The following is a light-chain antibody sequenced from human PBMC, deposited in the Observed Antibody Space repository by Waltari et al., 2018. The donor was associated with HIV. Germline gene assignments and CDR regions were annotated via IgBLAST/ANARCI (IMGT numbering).Light chain of an antibody. CDR2: SNN. CDR3: QSYDSNLRLWV. J-gene: IGLJ3*02. CDR1: SPNHGAGYE. V-gene: IGLV1-40*01. Sequence: QSVLTQPPSVSGAPGQRVTIPCTGRSPNHGAGYEVHGYQKVPEKGPRLLIPSNNNRPAGVPDRFSGSKSGTSGSLAITGLRAEDEADYYCQSYDSNLRLWVFGGGTTVTVL.